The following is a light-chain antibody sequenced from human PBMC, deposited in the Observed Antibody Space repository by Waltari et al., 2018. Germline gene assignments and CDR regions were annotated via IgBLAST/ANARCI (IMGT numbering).Light chain of an antibody. Sequence: IVLTQSPGTPFLSAGERATLSCRASQSVSRSLAWYQQKPGQAPKLIIYCASTRATGIPDRFTGSGSGTDFSLNISRLEPEDFAIYFCQHYVLLPATFGQGTKVEIK. CDR2: CAS. J-gene: IGKJ1*01. CDR3: QHYVLLPAT. CDR1: QSVSRS. V-gene: IGKV3-20*01.